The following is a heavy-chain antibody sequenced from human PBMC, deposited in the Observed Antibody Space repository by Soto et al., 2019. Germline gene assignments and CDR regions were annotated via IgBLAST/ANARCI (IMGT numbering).Heavy chain of an antibody. CDR2: IWYDGSNK. CDR1: GFTFSSYG. V-gene: IGHV3-33*01. CDR3: ARESGYSNFGYYYYGMDV. D-gene: IGHD4-4*01. Sequence: VGSVRLSCAASGFTFSSYGMHWVRQAPGKGLEWVAVIWYDGSNKYYADSVKGRFTISRDNSKNTLYLQMNSLRAEDTAVYYCARESGYSNFGYYYYGMDVWGQGTTVTVSS. J-gene: IGHJ6*02.